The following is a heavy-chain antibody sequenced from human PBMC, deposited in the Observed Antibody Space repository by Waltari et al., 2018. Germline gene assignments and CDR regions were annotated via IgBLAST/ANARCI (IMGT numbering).Heavy chain of an antibody. D-gene: IGHD3-10*01. CDR1: GYTFTGYY. Sequence: QVQLVQSGAEVKKPGASVKVSCKASGYTFTGYYMHWVRQAPGQGLEWMGWINPNSCGTNYAQKFQGRVTMTRDTSISTAYMELSRLRSDDTAVYYCARDQYYKMGFDYWGQGTLVTVSS. J-gene: IGHJ4*02. CDR3: ARDQYYKMGFDY. V-gene: IGHV1-2*02. CDR2: INPNSCGT.